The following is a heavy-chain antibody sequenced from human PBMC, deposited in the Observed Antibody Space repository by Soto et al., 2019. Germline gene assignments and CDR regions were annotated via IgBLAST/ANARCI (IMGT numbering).Heavy chain of an antibody. CDR3: SSVSERRGWGSSIFDF. Sequence: GGSLRLSCVASGFTFSIYAMNWVRQAPGKGLEWVSTISAVGGSTYYADSMKGRFTISRDNSKNTLYLQMNSLRAEDTAIYNCSSVSERRGWGSSIFDFGAQGTRVTVS. CDR1: GFTFSIYA. V-gene: IGHV3-23*01. J-gene: IGHJ3*01. D-gene: IGHD7-27*01. CDR2: ISAVGGST.